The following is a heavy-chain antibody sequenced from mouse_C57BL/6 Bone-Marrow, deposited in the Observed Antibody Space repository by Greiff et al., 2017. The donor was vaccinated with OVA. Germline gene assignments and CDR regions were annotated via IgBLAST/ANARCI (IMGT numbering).Heavy chain of an antibody. J-gene: IGHJ2*01. V-gene: IGHV3-1*01. CDR2: ISYSGRT. CDR1: GYSITSGYD. D-gene: IGHD1-1*01. CDR3: ARGGLLRFYFDY. Sequence: EVQLVEPGPGMVKPSQSLSLTCTVTGYSITSGYDWHWIRHFPGNKLEWMGYISYSGRTNYNPSLKSRISITHDTDKNHFVLKLNAVTTEDTATYYCARGGLLRFYFDYWGQGTTLTVSS.